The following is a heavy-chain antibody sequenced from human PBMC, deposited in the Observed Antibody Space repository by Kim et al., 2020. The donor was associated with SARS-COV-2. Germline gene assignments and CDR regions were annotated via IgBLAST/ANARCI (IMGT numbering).Heavy chain of an antibody. CDR3: ARPYCGGDCYIRVRRFSPLAFDI. CDR2: INHSGST. V-gene: IGHV4-34*01. D-gene: IGHD2-21*01. CDR1: GGSFSGYY. J-gene: IGHJ3*02. Sequence: SETLSLTCAVYGGSFSGYYWSWIRQPPGKGLEWIGEINHSGSTNYNPSLKSRVTISVDTSKNQFSLKLSSVTAADTAVYYCARPYCGGDCYIRVRRFSPLAFDIWGQGTMVTVSS.